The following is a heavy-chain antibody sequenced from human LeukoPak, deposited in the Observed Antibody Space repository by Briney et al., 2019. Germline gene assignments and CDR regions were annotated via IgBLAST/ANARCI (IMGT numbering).Heavy chain of an antibody. CDR2: IHYSGST. CDR3: ARGGSSSSWPFYY. CDR1: GGSISSYY. V-gene: IGHV4-59*01. D-gene: IGHD6-13*01. Sequence: KSSETLSLTCTVSGGSISSYYWSWIRQPPGKELEWIGYIHYSGSTNYNPPLKSRVTMSVDTSKNQFSLKLTSVTAADTAVYYCARGGSSSSWPFYYWGQGTLVTVSS. J-gene: IGHJ4*02.